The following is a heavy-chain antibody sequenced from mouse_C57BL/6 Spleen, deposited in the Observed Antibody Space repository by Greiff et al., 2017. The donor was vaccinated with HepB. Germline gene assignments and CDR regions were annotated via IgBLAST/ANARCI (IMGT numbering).Heavy chain of an antibody. CDR1: GYTFTSYW. J-gene: IGHJ3*01. D-gene: IGHD1-1*01. CDR3: AREDYGSSFAY. V-gene: IGHV1-52*01. CDR2: IDPSDSET. Sequence: QVQLQQPGAELVRPGSSVKLSCKASGYTFTSYWMHWVKQRPIQGLEWIGNIDPSDSETHYNQKFKDKATLTVDKSSGTAYMQLSSLTSEDSAVYYCAREDYGSSFAYWGQGTLVTVSA.